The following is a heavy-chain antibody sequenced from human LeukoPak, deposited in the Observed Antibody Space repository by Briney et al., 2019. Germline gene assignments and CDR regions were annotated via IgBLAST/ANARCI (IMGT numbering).Heavy chain of an antibody. CDR2: ISNDESKK. CDR3: AKDRYSYAFEYFES. CDR1: GFTFSSYG. J-gene: IGHJ4*02. D-gene: IGHD3-16*01. V-gene: IGHV3-30*18. Sequence: PGGSLRLSCAASGFTFSSYGMHWVRQAPGKGLEWVAVISNDESKKYYADSVKGRFTISRDNSKNTLSLQVSSLGAEDTAVYYCAKDRYSYAFEYFESWGQGTLVTVSS.